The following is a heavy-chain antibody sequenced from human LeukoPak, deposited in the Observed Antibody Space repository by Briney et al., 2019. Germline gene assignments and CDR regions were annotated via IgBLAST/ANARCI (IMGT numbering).Heavy chain of an antibody. CDR1: GGSISSHY. J-gene: IGHJ4*02. CDR3: ARERNTAMVTAYFDY. D-gene: IGHD5-18*01. V-gene: IGHV4-59*11. Sequence: SETLSLTCTVSGGSISSHYWSWIRQPPGKGLEWIGYIYYSGSTNYNPSLKSRVTISVDTSKNQFSLKLSSVTAADTAVYYCARERNTAMVTAYFDYWGQGTLVTVSS. CDR2: IYYSGST.